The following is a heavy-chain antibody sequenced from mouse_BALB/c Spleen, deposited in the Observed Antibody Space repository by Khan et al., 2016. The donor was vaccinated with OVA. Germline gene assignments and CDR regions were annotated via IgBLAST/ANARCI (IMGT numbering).Heavy chain of an antibody. Sequence: QVQLQQPGAELVKPGASVKLSCKASGYAFTNYWMHWVKQRPGQGLEWIGEIDPSDSDSDYNQKFKGKATLTVDKSSNTAYMQLSSLTSEDSAVYYCARRNYYGSRDWYCDVWGAGTTVTVSS. CDR1: GYAFTNYW. V-gene: IGHV1-69*02. D-gene: IGHD1-1*01. CDR3: ARRNYYGSRDWYCDV. J-gene: IGHJ1*01. CDR2: IDPSDSDS.